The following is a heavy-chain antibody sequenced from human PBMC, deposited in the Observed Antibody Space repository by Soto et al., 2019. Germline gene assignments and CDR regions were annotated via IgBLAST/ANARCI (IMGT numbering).Heavy chain of an antibody. Sequence: QVQLVQSGAEVKKPGSSVKVSCKASGGTFSSYTISWVRQAPGQGLEWMGRIIPILGIPNYAQKFQGRVTITADKXTXTXXMEVSSLRSEDTAVYYCARDFSGTEEGSIPDAFDIWGQGTMVTVSS. CDR2: IIPILGIP. CDR3: ARDFSGTEEGSIPDAFDI. CDR1: GGTFSSYT. V-gene: IGHV1-69*08. D-gene: IGHD1-26*01. J-gene: IGHJ3*02.